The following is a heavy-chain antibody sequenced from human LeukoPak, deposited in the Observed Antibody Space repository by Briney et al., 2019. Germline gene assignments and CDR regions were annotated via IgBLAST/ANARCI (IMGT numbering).Heavy chain of an antibody. CDR3: ARGQKTTVD. CDR2: IYYSGST. CDR1: GGSISSYY. D-gene: IGHD4-23*01. V-gene: IGHV4-59*01. J-gene: IGHJ4*02. Sequence: SETLSLTCTVSGGSISSYYWSWLRQPPGKGLEWIGYIYYSGSTNYNPSLKSRVTISVDTSKNQFSLKLSSVTAADTAVYYCARGQKTTVDWGQGTLVTVSS.